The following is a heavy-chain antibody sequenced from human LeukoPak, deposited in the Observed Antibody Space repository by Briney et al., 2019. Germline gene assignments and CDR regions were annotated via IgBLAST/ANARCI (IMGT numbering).Heavy chain of an antibody. CDR3: ARDRRLNLNWFDP. D-gene: IGHD1-14*01. CDR1: GASMSSPDYY. J-gene: IGHJ5*02. CDR2: ISHTGST. V-gene: IGHV4-39*07. Sequence: SETLSLTCTVSGASMSSPDYYWGWIRQPPGKGPEWIASISHTGSTYHNASLKSRVSISVDTSKNQFSLSLRSVTAADTAVYYCARDRRLNLNWFDPWGQGALVTVSS.